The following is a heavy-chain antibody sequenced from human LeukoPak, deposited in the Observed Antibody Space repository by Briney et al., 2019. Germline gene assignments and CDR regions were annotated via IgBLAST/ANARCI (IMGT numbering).Heavy chain of an antibody. CDR3: ARELRFLEWYPSYYYYGMDV. CDR1: GYTFTSYA. CDR2: INTNTGNP. V-gene: IGHV7-4-1*02. D-gene: IGHD3-3*01. Sequence: ASVKVSCKASGYTFTSYATNWVRQAPGQGLEWMGWINTNTGNPTYAQGFTGRFVFSLDTSVSTAYLQISSLKAEDTAVYYCARELRFLEWYPSYYYYGMDVWGQGTTVTVSS. J-gene: IGHJ6*02.